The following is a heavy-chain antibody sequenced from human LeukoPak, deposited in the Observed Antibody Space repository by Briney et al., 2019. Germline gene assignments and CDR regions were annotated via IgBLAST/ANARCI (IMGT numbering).Heavy chain of an antibody. CDR2: ISGSGGST. CDR3: AKDMRFDWTPYYFDY. V-gene: IGHV3-23*01. Sequence: GGSLRLSCAASGFTFSSYAMSWVRQAPGKGLEWVSAISGSGGSTYYADSVKGRFTISRDNSKNTLYLQMNSLRAEDTAVYYCAKDMRFDWTPYYFDYWGQGTLITVSS. J-gene: IGHJ4*02. CDR1: GFTFSSYA. D-gene: IGHD3-9*01.